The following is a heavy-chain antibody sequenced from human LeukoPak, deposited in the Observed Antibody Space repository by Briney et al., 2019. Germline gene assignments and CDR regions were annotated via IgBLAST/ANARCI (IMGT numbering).Heavy chain of an antibody. CDR1: GFTFSSYW. CDR3: AKGYDFWSGGIDY. Sequence: GGSLRLSCAAAGFTFSSYWMSWVRQAPGKGLEWVANIKYDGSDKYYVDSVKGRFTISRDNAKNSLYLQMNSLRADDTAVYYCAKGYDFWSGGIDYWGQGTLVTVSS. CDR2: IKYDGSDK. D-gene: IGHD3-3*01. J-gene: IGHJ4*02. V-gene: IGHV3-7*03.